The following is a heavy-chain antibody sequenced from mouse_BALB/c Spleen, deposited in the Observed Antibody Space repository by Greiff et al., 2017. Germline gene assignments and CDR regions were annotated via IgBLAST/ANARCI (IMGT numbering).Heavy chain of an antibody. CDR2: IYPGDGDT. Sequence: VQLQQSGAELVRPGSSVKISCKASGYAFSSYWMNWVKQRPGQGLEWIGQIYPGDGDTNYNGKFKGKATLTADKSSSTAYMQLSSLTSEDSAVYFCARFGYSSEDYAMDYWGQGTSVTVSS. CDR3: ARFGYSSEDYAMDY. V-gene: IGHV1-80*01. J-gene: IGHJ4*01. D-gene: IGHD1-1*01. CDR1: GYAFSSYW.